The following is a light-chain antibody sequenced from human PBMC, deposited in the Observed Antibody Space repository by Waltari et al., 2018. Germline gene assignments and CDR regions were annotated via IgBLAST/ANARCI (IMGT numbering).Light chain of an antibody. Sequence: DIQMTQSPSTLSASEGDRVTITCRASHTINNYLAWYQQKPGKAPKLVIYDASSLESGVPSRFSGSGSGTEFTLTISSLQAEDVAVYFCQQYNDWPQTFGQGTKLETK. CDR2: DAS. J-gene: IGKJ2*01. V-gene: IGKV1-5*01. CDR1: HTINNY. CDR3: QQYNDWPQT.